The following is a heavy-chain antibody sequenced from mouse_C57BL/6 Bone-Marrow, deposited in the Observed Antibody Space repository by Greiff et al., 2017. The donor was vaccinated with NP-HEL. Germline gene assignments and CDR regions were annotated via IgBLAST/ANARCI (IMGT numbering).Heavy chain of an antibody. J-gene: IGHJ3*01. D-gene: IGHD1-1*01. CDR2: ISNGGGST. Sequence: VQLKESGGGLVQPGGSLKLSCAASGFTFSDYYMYWVRQTPEKRLEWVAYISNGGGSTYYPDTVKGRFTISRYNAKNTLYLQMSRLKAEDTAMYYCARPFITTVVDFAYWGQGTLVTVSA. CDR3: ARPFITTVVDFAY. V-gene: IGHV5-12*01. CDR1: GFTFSDYY.